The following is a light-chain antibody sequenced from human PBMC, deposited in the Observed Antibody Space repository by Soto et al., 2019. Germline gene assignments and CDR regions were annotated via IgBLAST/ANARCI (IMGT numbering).Light chain of an antibody. V-gene: IGKV1-39*01. J-gene: IGKJ1*01. CDR2: EGS. CDR1: QFINHY. Sequence: DVHLTQSPSSLSASVGDRVTITCRASQFINHYLNWYQQRPGEAPKALIYEGSTLQSGVPSRFSGGGSGTDVTLTISSLQPEDVATYFCQQSYSDWTFGQGTKVEIK. CDR3: QQSYSDWT.